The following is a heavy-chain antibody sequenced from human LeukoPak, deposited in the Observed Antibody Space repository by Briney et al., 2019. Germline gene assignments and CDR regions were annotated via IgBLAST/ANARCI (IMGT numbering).Heavy chain of an antibody. Sequence: ASVKVSCKASGGTFSSYAISWVRQAPGQGLEWMGRIIPILGIANYAQKFQGRVTITADKSTSTAYMELSSLRSEDTAVYYCARIATSRFVSTTWFDPWGQGTLVTVSS. CDR2: IIPILGIA. CDR1: GGTFSSYA. D-gene: IGHD1-1*01. V-gene: IGHV1-69*04. CDR3: ARIATSRFVSTTWFDP. J-gene: IGHJ5*02.